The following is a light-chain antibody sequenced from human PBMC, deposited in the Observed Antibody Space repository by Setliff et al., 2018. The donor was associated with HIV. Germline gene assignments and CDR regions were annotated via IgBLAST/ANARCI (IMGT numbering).Light chain of an antibody. Sequence: QSVLAQPASVSGSPGQSVSISCTATSRALGAFHFVSWYQHHPGKAPILMIYDVSTRPSGVSNRFSGSKSDNTASLTISGLQAEDEADYYCSSYTSSSTLNVFGTGTKVTVL. V-gene: IGLV2-14*03. J-gene: IGLJ1*01. CDR3: SSYTSSSTLNV. CDR1: SRALGAFHF. CDR2: DVS.